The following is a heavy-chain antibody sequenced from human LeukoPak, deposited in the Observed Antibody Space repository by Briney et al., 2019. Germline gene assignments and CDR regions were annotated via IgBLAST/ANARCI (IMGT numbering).Heavy chain of an antibody. CDR1: GFTFKTYA. J-gene: IGHJ4*02. Sequence: GGSLRLSCAASGFTFKTYAMNWGRQAPGKGLKWVSSISASADATYYADSVRGRFTISRDNSKDAVYLQMNSLSAEDTAVYYCAKEGIGSTATFFDYWGQGILVTVSS. CDR3: AKEGIGSTATFFDY. V-gene: IGHV3-23*01. D-gene: IGHD1-14*01. CDR2: ISASADAT.